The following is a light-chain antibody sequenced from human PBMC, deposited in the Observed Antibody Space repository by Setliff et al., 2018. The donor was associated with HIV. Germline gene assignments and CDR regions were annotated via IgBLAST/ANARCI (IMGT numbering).Light chain of an antibody. CDR1: SSDVGSSNR. CDR3: SSGTSSSTPYV. J-gene: IGLJ1*01. V-gene: IGLV2-18*02. Sequence: QSVLTQPPSVSGSPGQSVTISCTGTSSDVGSSNRVSWYQQPPGTAPRLMIYEVSSRPSGVPDRFSGPKSGNTASLTISGLQAEDEADYYCSSGTSSSTPYVFGTGTKVTVL. CDR2: EVS.